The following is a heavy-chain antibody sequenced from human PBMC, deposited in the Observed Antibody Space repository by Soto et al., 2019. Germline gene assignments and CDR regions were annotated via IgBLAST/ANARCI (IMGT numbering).Heavy chain of an antibody. D-gene: IGHD7-27*01. J-gene: IGHJ3*02. CDR1: GFSLSNARMG. CDR2: IFSNDEK. V-gene: IGHV2-26*01. Sequence: QVTLKESGPVLVKPTETLTLTCTVSGFSLSNARMGVSWIRQPPGKALEWLAHIFSNDEKSYSTSLKSRLTISKHTSKSQVVLTMTNMDPVDTATYYCARIAAGLGMGHDAFDIGGQGTMVTVSS. CDR3: ARIAAGLGMGHDAFDI.